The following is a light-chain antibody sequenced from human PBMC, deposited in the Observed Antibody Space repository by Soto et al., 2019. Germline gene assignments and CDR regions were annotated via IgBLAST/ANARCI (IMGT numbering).Light chain of an antibody. V-gene: IGLV2-14*03. Sequence: QSALTQPASVSGSPGQSITISCTGTSSDVGGYNYVSWYQHHPGKAPKLIIYDVTSRPSGVSIRFFGSKSDNTASLTISGLQPEDEADYHCSSYTTSNTRQIVFGTGTKLTVL. CDR3: SSYTTSNTRQIV. CDR2: DVT. J-gene: IGLJ1*01. CDR1: SSDVGGYNY.